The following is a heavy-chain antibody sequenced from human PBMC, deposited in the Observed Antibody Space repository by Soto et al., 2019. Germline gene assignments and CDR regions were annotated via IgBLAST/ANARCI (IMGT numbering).Heavy chain of an antibody. CDR3: ARALIIVASTLLDY. J-gene: IGHJ4*02. CDR1: GYTFTGHQ. Sequence: ASVKVSCKPSGYTFTGHQLHWVRQAPGQGLEWMGWINPTTGGTNYAQKFQGRVTMTRDTSNGTAYMELNRLTYDDTAVYFCARALIIVASTLLDYWGQGTPVTVSS. V-gene: IGHV1-2*02. D-gene: IGHD5-12*01. CDR2: INPTTGGT.